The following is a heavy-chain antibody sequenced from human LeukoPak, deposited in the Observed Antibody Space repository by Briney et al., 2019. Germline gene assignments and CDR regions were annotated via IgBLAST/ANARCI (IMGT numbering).Heavy chain of an antibody. CDR3: ARGQLRKQWPVPFDY. D-gene: IGHD6-19*01. J-gene: IGHJ4*02. CDR1: GFTVSSNY. Sequence: GGSLRLSCAASGFTVSSNYMSWVRQAPGKGLEWVSVIYSGGSTYYADSVKGRFTISRDNSKNTLYLQMNSLRAEDTAVYYCARGQLRKQWPVPFDYWGQGTLVTVSS. CDR2: IYSGGST. V-gene: IGHV3-66*02.